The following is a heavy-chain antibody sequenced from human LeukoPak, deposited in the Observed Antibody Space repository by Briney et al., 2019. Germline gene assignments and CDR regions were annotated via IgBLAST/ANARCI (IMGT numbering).Heavy chain of an antibody. D-gene: IGHD6-19*01. CDR3: ARGRSAVAGIAGFDY. CDR1: GFSFSSYS. V-gene: IGHV3-21*01. Sequence: GGSLRLSCAASGFSFSSYSMTWVRQAPGKGLEWVSSISSSSSYRYYADSMKGRFAISRDNAENSLFLQMNSLRAEDTAVYYCARGRSAVAGIAGFDYWGQGGLVTVSS. J-gene: IGHJ4*02. CDR2: ISSSSSYR.